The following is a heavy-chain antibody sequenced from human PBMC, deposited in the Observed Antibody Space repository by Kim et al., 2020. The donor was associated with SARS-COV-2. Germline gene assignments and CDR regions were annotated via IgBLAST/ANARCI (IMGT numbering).Heavy chain of an antibody. V-gene: IGHV3-74*01. D-gene: IGHD5-18*01. CDR1: GIAFSNYY. Sequence: GGSLRLSCAASGIAFSNYYMHWVRQAPGKGLVWVSRINTDGSSAVYADSVKGRFTISRDNAKNTLYLQMNSLRVEDTAVYYCARGGYSSGYDYWGQGTLV. CDR2: INTDGSSA. CDR3: ARGGYSSGYDY. J-gene: IGHJ4*02.